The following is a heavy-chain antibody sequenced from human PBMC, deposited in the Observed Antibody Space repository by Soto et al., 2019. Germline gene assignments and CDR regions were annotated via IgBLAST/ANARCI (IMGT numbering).Heavy chain of an antibody. J-gene: IGHJ4*02. Sequence: EVQLLESVGDLVQPGGSLRLSCAASGFAFSNYAMNWVRQAPGKGLEWVSVISGGGGTTYYADSVKGRFTISRDNSKKTLYLQMSSLRGDDTAVYYCAKEWSQGYYFDYWGQGTLVIVSS. V-gene: IGHV3-23*01. D-gene: IGHD2-15*01. CDR1: GFAFSNYA. CDR3: AKEWSQGYYFDY. CDR2: ISGGGGTT.